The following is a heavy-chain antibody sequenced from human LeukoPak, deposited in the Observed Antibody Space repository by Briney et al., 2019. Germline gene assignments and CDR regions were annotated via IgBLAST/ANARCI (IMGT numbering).Heavy chain of an antibody. Sequence: SETLSLTCTVSGGSISSGSYYWSWIRQPAGKGLEWIGRIYTSGSTNYNPSLKSRVTISVDTSKNQFSLKLSSVTPEDTAVYYCARDLRYSSGSTFDYWGQGTLVTVSS. J-gene: IGHJ4*02. V-gene: IGHV4-61*02. CDR2: IYTSGST. D-gene: IGHD6-19*01. CDR3: ARDLRYSSGSTFDY. CDR1: GGSISSGSYY.